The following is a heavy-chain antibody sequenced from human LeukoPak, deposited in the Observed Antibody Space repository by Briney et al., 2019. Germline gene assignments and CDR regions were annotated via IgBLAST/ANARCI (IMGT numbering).Heavy chain of an antibody. CDR1: GFTFSSYG. Sequence: PGRSLRLSCAASGFTFSSYGMHWVRQAPGKGLEWVAVISYDGSNKYCADSVKGRFTISRDNSKNTLYLQMNSLRAEDTAVYYCARDREIITMVRGYGYYGMDVWGQGTTVTVSS. CDR3: ARDREIITMVRGYGYYGMDV. J-gene: IGHJ6*02. D-gene: IGHD3-10*01. V-gene: IGHV3-30*19. CDR2: ISYDGSNK.